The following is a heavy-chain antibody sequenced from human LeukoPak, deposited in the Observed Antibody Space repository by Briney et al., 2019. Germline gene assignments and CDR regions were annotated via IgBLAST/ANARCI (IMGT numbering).Heavy chain of an antibody. J-gene: IGHJ4*02. CDR3: ARDSSSVPEY. V-gene: IGHV3-74*01. Sequence: PGGSLRLSCAASGFSLSDHWMYWVRQGSGKGLVWLSRIKYDGSYTSYADSVKGRFTVSRDNAKNTLYLQMNSLRAEDTAVYYCARDSSSVPEYWGQGTPVAVSS. CDR1: GFSLSDHW. D-gene: IGHD2-2*01. CDR2: IKYDGSYT.